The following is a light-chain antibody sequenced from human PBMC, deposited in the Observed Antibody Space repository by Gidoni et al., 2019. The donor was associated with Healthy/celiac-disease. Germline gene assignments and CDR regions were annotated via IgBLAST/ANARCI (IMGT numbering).Light chain of an antibody. CDR1: QSLDSSY. CDR3: QQYVHSSYI. Sequence: EIVLTQSPGTLSLSPGERATRSCRASQSLDSSYLAWYQQNPGQAPRLLIYGASSRASGIPDRFSGSGSGADFTLTISRLEPEDFAVYYCQQYVHSSYIFGQGTKLEIK. CDR2: GAS. J-gene: IGKJ2*01. V-gene: IGKV3-20*01.